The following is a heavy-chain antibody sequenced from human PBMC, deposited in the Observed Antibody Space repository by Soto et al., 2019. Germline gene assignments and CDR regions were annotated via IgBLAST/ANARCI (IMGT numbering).Heavy chain of an antibody. J-gene: IGHJ5*02. Sequence: GGSLRLSCAASGFTFSGSPIHWVRQASGKGLEWVARIRSKANNFATTYAASVKGRFTISRDDSKNTAYLQMDSLKTEDTAVYYCTRAQARDCSGGTCYDVNWFDPWGQGT. D-gene: IGHD2-15*01. CDR3: TRAQARDCSGGTCYDVNWFDP. CDR2: IRSKANNFAT. CDR1: GFTFSGSP. V-gene: IGHV3-73*01.